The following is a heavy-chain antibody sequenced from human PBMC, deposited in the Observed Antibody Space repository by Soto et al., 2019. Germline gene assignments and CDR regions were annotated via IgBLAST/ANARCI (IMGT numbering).Heavy chain of an antibody. Sequence: QVQLVQSGAEVKKPGASVKVSCKTSGYTFTNNDINWVRQATGQGLEWMGWTKPKSGYTGSAQKVQGRVTMTRDSSIRTAYMELHSLTSEDTAVYDCARTAGDLDYWGQGTLITVSS. D-gene: IGHD4-17*01. V-gene: IGHV1-8*01. CDR2: TKPKSGYT. CDR1: GYTFTNND. CDR3: ARTAGDLDY. J-gene: IGHJ4*02.